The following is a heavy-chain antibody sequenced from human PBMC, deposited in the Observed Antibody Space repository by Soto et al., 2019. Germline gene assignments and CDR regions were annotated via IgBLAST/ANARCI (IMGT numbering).Heavy chain of an antibody. CDR3: ARQLTGPGYFETEWFDP. J-gene: IGHJ5*02. CDR1: GYTFISYW. CDR2: AYPGDSDT. Sequence: EVQLVQSGAEVKKPGESLKISCTASGYTFISYWIGWVRQRPGKGLEWMGIAYPGDSDTRYSPSFQGQVTISADKSISTADLQWSSLKASDTAMYYCARQLTGPGYFETEWFDPWGQGTLVTVSS. V-gene: IGHV5-51*01. D-gene: IGHD3-9*01.